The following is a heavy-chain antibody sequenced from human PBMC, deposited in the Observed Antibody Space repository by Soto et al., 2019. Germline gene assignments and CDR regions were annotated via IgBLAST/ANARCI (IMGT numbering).Heavy chain of an antibody. D-gene: IGHD2-21*01. CDR1: GFTFRSYG. CDR2: ISYDGSNK. J-gene: IGHJ3*02. CDR3: AKVAINHAFDI. Sequence: GGSLRLSCAASGFTFRSYGIHWVRQAPGKGLEWVAVISYDGSNKYYADSVKGRFTISRDNSKNTLYLQMNSLRAEDTAVYYCAKVAINHAFDIWGQGTMVTVSS. V-gene: IGHV3-30*18.